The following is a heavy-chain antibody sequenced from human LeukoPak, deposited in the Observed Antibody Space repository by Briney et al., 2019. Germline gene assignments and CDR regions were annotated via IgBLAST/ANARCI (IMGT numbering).Heavy chain of an antibody. J-gene: IGHJ4*02. Sequence: SETLSLTCTVSGFSISSGHYWGWVRQPPGTGLEWIGSVYQSGTTYYNPSLKSRVTTSVDMSKNQFSLRLRPVTAADTAVYYCARIFIRNGYSSYFDCWGQGTLVTVSS. CDR3: ARIFIRNGYSSYFDC. D-gene: IGHD5-18*01. CDR1: GFSISSGHY. CDR2: VYQSGTT. V-gene: IGHV4-38-2*02.